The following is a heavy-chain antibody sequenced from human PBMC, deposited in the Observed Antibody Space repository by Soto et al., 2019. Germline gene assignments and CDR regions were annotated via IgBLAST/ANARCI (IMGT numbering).Heavy chain of an antibody. J-gene: IGHJ3*02. Sequence: GGSLRLSCAASGFIFSRYFMHWVRQAPGKGLEWVALISDDGTTKYYADSVTGRFTISRDNSKNTLYLQMNSLRAEDTAVYYCARVPTMIVVVGSFDIWGPGTMVTVSS. D-gene: IGHD3-22*01. CDR3: ARVPTMIVVVGSFDI. CDR1: GFIFSRYF. CDR2: ISDDGTTK. V-gene: IGHV3-30-3*01.